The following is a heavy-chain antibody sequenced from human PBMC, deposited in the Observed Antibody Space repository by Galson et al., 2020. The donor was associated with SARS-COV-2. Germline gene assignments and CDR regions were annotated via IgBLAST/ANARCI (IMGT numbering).Heavy chain of an antibody. CDR3: ARITMLYYYYGMDV. Sequence: GGSLRLSCAASGFTFSSYSMNWVRQAPGKGLEWVSYISSSSSTIYYADSVKGRFTISRDNAKNSLYLQMNSLRDEDTAVYYCARITMLYYYYGMDVWCQGTTVTVSS. V-gene: IGHV3-48*02. D-gene: IGHD3-10*01. CDR1: GFTFSSYS. CDR2: ISSSSSTI. J-gene: IGHJ6*02.